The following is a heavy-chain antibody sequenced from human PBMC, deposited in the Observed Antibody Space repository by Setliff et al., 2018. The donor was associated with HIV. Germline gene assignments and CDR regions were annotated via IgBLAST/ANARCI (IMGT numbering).Heavy chain of an antibody. CDR2: IYHHGST. D-gene: IGHD3-22*01. CDR1: GYSISSGYY. Sequence: SETLSLTCAVSGYSISSGYYWGWIRQPPGKGLEWIGNIYHHGSTYYNPSLKSRVTISVDTSKNQFSLKLSSVTAADAAVYYCASRVYYYDSSGYLREEGFDPWGQGTRVTVSS. CDR3: ASRVYYYDSSGYLREEGFDP. V-gene: IGHV4-38-2*01. J-gene: IGHJ5*02.